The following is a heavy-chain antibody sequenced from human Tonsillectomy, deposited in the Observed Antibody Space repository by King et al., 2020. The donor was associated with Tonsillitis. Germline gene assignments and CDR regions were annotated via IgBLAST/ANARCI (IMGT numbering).Heavy chain of an antibody. CDR1: GGSISSYY. V-gene: IGHV4-59*08. CDR3: ARHGTSPYFDY. Sequence: QLQESGPGLVKPSETLSLTCTVSGGSISSYYWSWIRQPPGKGLELIGYIYYSGSTNYNPSLKSRVTISVDTSKNQFSLKLSSVTAADTAVYYCARHGTSPYFDYWGQGTLVTVSS. CDR2: IYYSGST. J-gene: IGHJ4*02.